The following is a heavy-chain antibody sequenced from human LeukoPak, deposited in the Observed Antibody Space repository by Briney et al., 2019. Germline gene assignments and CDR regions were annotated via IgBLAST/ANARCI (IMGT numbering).Heavy chain of an antibody. CDR3: ARRLTQYDCFDP. J-gene: IGHJ5*02. CDR2: TYYRSTWYN. CDR1: GDSVSRNSVT. Sequence: SQTLLLTCAISGDSVSRNSVTWNWIRQSRSRGLEWLGRTYYRSTWYNEYALSVRGRITVNPDTSKNQFSLHLNSVTPEYTAVYYCARRLTQYDCFDPWGQGILVTVSS. V-gene: IGHV6-1*01. D-gene: IGHD2-2*01.